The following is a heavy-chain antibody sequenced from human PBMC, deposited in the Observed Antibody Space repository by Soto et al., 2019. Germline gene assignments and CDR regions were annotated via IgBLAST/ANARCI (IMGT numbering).Heavy chain of an antibody. V-gene: IGHV4-38-2*02. CDR1: VYLMTNCHY. CDR3: ARDRAAVASTFDY. CDR2: IYYTGRT. J-gene: IGHJ4*02. D-gene: IGHD6-13*01. Sequence: SEPLSLPCAVSVYLMTNCHYWGCIRQSPGKGLECIGSIYYTGRTYYNPSLKSRVTMSVDTSKNQFSLKLTSVTAADTAVYYCARDRAAVASTFDYWGPGTLVTV.